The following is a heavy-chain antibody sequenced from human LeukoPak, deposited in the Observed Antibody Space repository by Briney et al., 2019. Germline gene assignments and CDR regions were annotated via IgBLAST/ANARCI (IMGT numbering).Heavy chain of an antibody. J-gene: IGHJ4*02. V-gene: IGHV1-69*05. D-gene: IGHD1-26*01. CDR3: AREEGRGSYAFDY. CDR1: GGTFSSYA. CDR2: IIPILGTA. Sequence: SVKVSCKAPGGTFSSYAISWVRQAPGQGLEWMGGIIPILGTANYAQKFQGRVTITTDESTSTAYMELSSLRSEDTAAYYCAREEGRGSYAFDYWGQGTLVTVSS.